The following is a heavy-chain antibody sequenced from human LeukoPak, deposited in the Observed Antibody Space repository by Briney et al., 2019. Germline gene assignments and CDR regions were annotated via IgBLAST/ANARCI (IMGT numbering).Heavy chain of an antibody. V-gene: IGHV4-34*01. CDR3: ARKARIAAAGKNWFDP. CDR2: INHSGST. J-gene: IGHJ5*02. Sequence: SETLSLTCAVYGGSFSGYYWSWIRQPPGKGLEWIGEINHSGSTNYNPSLKSRVTISVDTSKNQFSLKLSSVTAADTAVYYCARKARIAAAGKNWFDPWGQGTLVTVSS. CDR1: GGSFSGYY. D-gene: IGHD6-13*01.